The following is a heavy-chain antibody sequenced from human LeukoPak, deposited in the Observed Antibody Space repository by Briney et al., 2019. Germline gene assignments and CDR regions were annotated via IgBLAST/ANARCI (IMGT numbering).Heavy chain of an antibody. CDR1: GYTFTGYY. CDR2: INPNSGGT. Sequence: ASVKVSCKASGYTFTGYYMYWVRQAPGQGLEWMGWINPNSGGTNYAQKFQGRVTMTTDTSISTAYMELSRLRSDDTAVYYCARGRLRLGELSFWGQGTLVTVSS. CDR3: ARGRLRLGELSF. V-gene: IGHV1-2*02. J-gene: IGHJ4*02. D-gene: IGHD3-16*02.